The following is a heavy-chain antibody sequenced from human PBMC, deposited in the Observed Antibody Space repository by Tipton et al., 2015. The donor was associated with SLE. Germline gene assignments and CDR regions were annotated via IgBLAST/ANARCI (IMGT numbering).Heavy chain of an antibody. J-gene: IGHJ3*02. Sequence: QLVQSGAEVKKPGASVKVSCKASGYTFTSFGISWVRQAPGQGLEWMGWISAYNGNTNYAQKLQGRVTMTTDTSTSTAYMELRRLRSNDTAVYYCARVTIFGVVPPDAFDIWGQGTMVTVSS. CDR1: GYTFTSFG. V-gene: IGHV1-18*01. CDR3: ARVTIFGVVPPDAFDI. D-gene: IGHD3-3*01. CDR2: ISAYNGNT.